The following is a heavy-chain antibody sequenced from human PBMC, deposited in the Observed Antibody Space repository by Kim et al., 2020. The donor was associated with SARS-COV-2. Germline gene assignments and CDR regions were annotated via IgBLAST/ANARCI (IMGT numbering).Heavy chain of an antibody. J-gene: IGHJ4*02. CDR1: GDSMTSGDW. V-gene: IGHV4-4*02. CDR2: IFNGDSI. D-gene: IGHD3-9*01. CDR3: AKFLTATGSFDT. Sequence: SETLSLTCAVSGDSMTSGDWCTWVRQPPGKGLEWIGEIFNGDSINYNPSLQSRVTLSIDTSKNHFYLRLTSVTAADTAVYYCAKFLTATGSFDTWGQGTLVTVS.